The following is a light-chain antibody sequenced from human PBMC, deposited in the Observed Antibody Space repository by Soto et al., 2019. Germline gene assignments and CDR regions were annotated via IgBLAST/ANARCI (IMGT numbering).Light chain of an antibody. CDR1: QSVRSNY. J-gene: IGKJ2*01. Sequence: EIVLTQSPGTLYLSPGEKATLSCRASQSVRSNYLAWYQQKPGQAPSLLIYGASTRATGIPDRFSGSGSGTDFTLTITRLEPEDFAVYYCHQYGNSPGTFGQGTKLEIK. CDR2: GAS. V-gene: IGKV3-20*01. CDR3: HQYGNSPGT.